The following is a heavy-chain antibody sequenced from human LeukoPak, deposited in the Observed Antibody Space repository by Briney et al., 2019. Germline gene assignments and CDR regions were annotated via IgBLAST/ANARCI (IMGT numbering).Heavy chain of an antibody. D-gene: IGHD3-22*01. V-gene: IGHV3-30*03. J-gene: IGHJ4*02. CDR3: ARVGAGYDSSGYYIPGFYFDY. Sequence: GRSLRLSCAASGFTFSSYDMHWVRQAPGKGLEWVALISYDGSQKYYADSVKGRFTISRDNSKNTLYLQMNSLRAEDTAVYYCARVGAGYDSSGYYIPGFYFDYWGQGTLVTVSS. CDR1: GFTFSSYD. CDR2: ISYDGSQK.